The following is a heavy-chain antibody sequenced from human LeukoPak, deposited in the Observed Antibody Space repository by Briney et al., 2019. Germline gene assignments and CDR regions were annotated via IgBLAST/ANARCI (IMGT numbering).Heavy chain of an antibody. CDR1: GFTFGDYA. J-gene: IGHJ4*02. CDR2: ISGSGGSS. CDR3: AKGGYGSGSYYFDY. V-gene: IGHV3-23*01. Sequence: GGSLRLSCTASGFTFGDYAMSWFRQAPGKGLEWVSAISGSGGSSYYADSVKGRFTISRGNSKNTLYLQMNSLRAEDTAVYYCAKGGYGSGSYYFDYWGQGTLVTVSS. D-gene: IGHD3-10*01.